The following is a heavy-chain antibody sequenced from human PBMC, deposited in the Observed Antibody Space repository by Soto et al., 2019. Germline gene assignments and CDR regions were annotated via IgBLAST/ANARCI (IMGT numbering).Heavy chain of an antibody. Sequence: GGSLRLSCAASGFTFSSYFMSWVRQSPGKGLEWVSAISGSGSNTYYADSVKGRFTFSRDNSKSTLYLQMNSLRAEDTAVYYCAKGTTVTTYQLDNWGRGTLVPVSS. CDR3: AKGTTVTTYQLDN. CDR2: ISGSGSNT. J-gene: IGHJ4*02. CDR1: GFTFSSYF. V-gene: IGHV3-23*01. D-gene: IGHD4-17*01.